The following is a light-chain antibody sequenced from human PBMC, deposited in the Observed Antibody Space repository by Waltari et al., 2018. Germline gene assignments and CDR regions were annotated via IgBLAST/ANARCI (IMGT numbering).Light chain of an antibody. J-gene: IGLJ3*02. V-gene: IGLV2-14*01. CDR1: SRDVGFYNY. Sequence: QSALTQPTSVSGSPGQSITISCTGTSRDVGFYNYVSWYHQYPGKVPQLLIHDVSDRPSGVSRRFSGSKSGNPASLTISGLQADDEADYYCNSYTGSSSWVFGGGTKLTVL. CDR2: DVS. CDR3: NSYTGSSSWV.